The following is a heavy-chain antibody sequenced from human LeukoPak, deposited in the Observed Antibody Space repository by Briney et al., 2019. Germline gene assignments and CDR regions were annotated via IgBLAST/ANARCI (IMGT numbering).Heavy chain of an antibody. J-gene: IGHJ5*02. CDR3: ARHKTGGGSYSRWFDP. V-gene: IGHV5-51*01. Sequence: YPGDSDTRYSPSFQGQVTISADKSISTAYLQWSSLKASDTAMYYCARHKTGGGSYSRWFDPWGQGTLVTVSS. CDR2: YPGDSDT. D-gene: IGHD1-26*01.